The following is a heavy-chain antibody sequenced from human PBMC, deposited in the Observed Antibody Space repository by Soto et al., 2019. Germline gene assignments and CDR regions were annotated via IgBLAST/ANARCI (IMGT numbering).Heavy chain of an antibody. CDR1: GFTFSSYA. CDR2: ISGSGGST. V-gene: IGHV3-23*01. J-gene: IGHJ4*02. D-gene: IGHD6-6*01. CDR3: AKDSRGRIAARGELDY. Sequence: PGGSLRLSCAASGFTFSSYAMSWVRQAPGKGLEWVSAISGSGGSTYYADSVKGRFTISRDNSKNTLYLQMNSLRAEDTAVYYCAKDSRGRIAARGELDYWGQGTLVTVSS.